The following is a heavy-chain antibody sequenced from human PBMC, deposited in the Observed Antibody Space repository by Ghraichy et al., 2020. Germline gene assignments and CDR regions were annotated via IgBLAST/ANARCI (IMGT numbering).Heavy chain of an antibody. CDR2: IKSDGSEG. D-gene: IGHD2-2*01. Sequence: GGSLRLSCAASGFTFSTYWVTWVRQAPGKGLEWVANIKSDGSEGYYVDSVKGRFTISRDNAKNSLYLQMNSLRAEDTAVYYYTRDTGCAGSTSCYSYYDYWGQGTLVTVSS. J-gene: IGHJ4*02. CDR3: TRDTGCAGSTSCYSYYDY. V-gene: IGHV3-7*01. CDR1: GFTFSTYW.